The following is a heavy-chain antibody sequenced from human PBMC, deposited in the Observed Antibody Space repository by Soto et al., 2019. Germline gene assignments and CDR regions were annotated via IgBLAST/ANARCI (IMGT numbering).Heavy chain of an antibody. CDR1: GFTFSSYS. J-gene: IGHJ4*02. D-gene: IGHD2-15*01. CDR2: ISSSSSYI. CDR3: ARDSLLFPNCSGGSCYPDY. V-gene: IGHV3-21*01. Sequence: EVQLVESGGGLVKPGGTLRLACAASGFTFSSYSMNWVRQAPGKGLEWVSSISSSSSYIYYADSVKGRFTISRDNAKNSLYLQMNSLRAEDTAVYYCARDSLLFPNCSGGSCYPDYWGQGTLVTVSS.